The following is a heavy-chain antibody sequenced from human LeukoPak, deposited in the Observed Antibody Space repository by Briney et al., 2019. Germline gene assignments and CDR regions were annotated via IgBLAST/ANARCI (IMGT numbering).Heavy chain of an antibody. CDR1: GFTFSSYA. Sequence: GGSLRLSCAASGFTFSSYAMSWVRQAPGKGLEWVSGISGSGGSTYYADSVKGRFTISRDNSKNTLYLQMNSLRAEDTAVYYCAKDTLYDYVWGSYRSWGQGTLVTVSS. J-gene: IGHJ5*02. V-gene: IGHV3-23*01. D-gene: IGHD3-16*02. CDR2: ISGSGGST. CDR3: AKDTLYDYVWGSYRS.